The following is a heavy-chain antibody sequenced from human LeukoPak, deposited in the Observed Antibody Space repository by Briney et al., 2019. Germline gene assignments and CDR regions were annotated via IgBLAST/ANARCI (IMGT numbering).Heavy chain of an antibody. J-gene: IGHJ4*02. Sequence: PSETLSLTCTVSGGSISSGSYYWSWIRQPAGKGLEWIGRIYTSGSTNHNPSLKSRVTISVDTSKNQFSLKLISVTAADAAGYSCARDAVGATTKGFDYWGQGTLVTVSS. CDR3: ARDAVGATTKGFDY. CDR2: IYTSGST. CDR1: GGSISSGSYY. D-gene: IGHD1-26*01. V-gene: IGHV4-61*02.